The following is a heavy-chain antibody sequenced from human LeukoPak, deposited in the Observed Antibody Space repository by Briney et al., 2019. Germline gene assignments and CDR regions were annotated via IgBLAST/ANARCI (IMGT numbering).Heavy chain of an antibody. CDR1: GGSFSGYY. Sequence: SETLSLTCAVYGGSFSGYYWSWIRQPPGKGLEWIGEINHSGSTNYNPSLKSRVTISVDTSKNQFSLKLSSVTAADTAVYYCARGRYGDYVFPPKYFDYWGQGTLVTVSS. D-gene: IGHD4-17*01. V-gene: IGHV4-34*01. CDR2: INHSGST. CDR3: ARGRYGDYVFPPKYFDY. J-gene: IGHJ4*02.